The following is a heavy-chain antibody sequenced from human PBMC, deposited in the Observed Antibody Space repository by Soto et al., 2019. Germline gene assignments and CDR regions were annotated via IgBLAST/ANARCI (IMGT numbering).Heavy chain of an antibody. J-gene: IGHJ4*02. V-gene: IGHV3-11*01. Sequence: LSLSCPASGFTCSPYYISWIRQAPGKGLEWVSYISDSGSLTHYGDSVKGRFTISRDNAKASLYLQMDSLRAEDTAIYYCARALVLGVGALSQWGQGTLVTVYS. CDR2: ISDSGSLT. CDR1: GFTCSPYY. D-gene: IGHD1-26*01. CDR3: ARALVLGVGALSQ.